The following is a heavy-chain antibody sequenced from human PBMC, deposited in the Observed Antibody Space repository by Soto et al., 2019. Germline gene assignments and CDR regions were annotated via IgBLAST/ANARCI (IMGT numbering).Heavy chain of an antibody. Sequence: PGGSLRLSCAASGFTFSSYCMNWVRQAPGKGLEWVSSISSSSSYIYYADSVKGRFTISRDNAKNSLYLQMNSLRAEDTAVYYCASQSYYYDSSGYFLFDYWGQGTLVTVSS. D-gene: IGHD3-22*01. CDR1: GFTFSSYC. CDR2: ISSSSSYI. CDR3: ASQSYYYDSSGYFLFDY. J-gene: IGHJ4*02. V-gene: IGHV3-21*01.